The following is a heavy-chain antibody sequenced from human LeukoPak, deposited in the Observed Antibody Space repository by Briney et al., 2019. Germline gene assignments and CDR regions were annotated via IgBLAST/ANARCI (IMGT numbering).Heavy chain of an antibody. CDR1: GFTFSRYG. V-gene: IGHV3-30*18. CDR2: ISSDGNNK. Sequence: GGSLRLSCAAPGFTFSRYGMHWVRQAPGKGLEWVATISSDGNNKNYADSVKGRFTISRDNSKNTLYLQMNSLRAEDTAVYYCAKDSKIVGATFRSYHYMDVWGKGTAVTVSS. J-gene: IGHJ6*03. D-gene: IGHD1-26*01. CDR3: AKDSKIVGATFRSYHYMDV.